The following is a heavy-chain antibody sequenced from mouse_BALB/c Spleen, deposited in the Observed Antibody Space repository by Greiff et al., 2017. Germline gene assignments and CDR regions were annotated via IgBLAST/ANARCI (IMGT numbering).Heavy chain of an antibody. D-gene: IGHD2-12*01. CDR3: ARLRQAWFAY. J-gene: IGHJ3*01. CDR2: ISYSGST. CDR1: GYSITSDYA. Sequence: DVQLQESGPGLVKPSQSLSLTCTVTGYSITSDYAWNWIRQFPGNKLEWMGYISYSGSTSYNPSLKSRISITRDTSKNQFFLQLNSVTTEDTATYYCARLRQAWFAYWGQGTLVTVSA. V-gene: IGHV3-2*02.